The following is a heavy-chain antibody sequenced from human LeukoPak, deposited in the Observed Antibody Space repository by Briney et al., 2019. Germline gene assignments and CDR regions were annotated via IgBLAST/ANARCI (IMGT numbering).Heavy chain of an antibody. CDR2: INPNSGGT. V-gene: IGHV1-2*02. CDR1: GYTFTGYY. CDR3: ARVLSSSWHSSDFDY. D-gene: IGHD6-13*01. J-gene: IGHJ4*02. Sequence: ASVKVSCKASGYTFTGYYMHWVRQAPGQGLEWMGWINPNSGGTNYAQKFQGRVTMTRDTSISTAYMEPSRLRSDDTAVYYCARVLSSSWHSSDFDYWGQGTLVTVSS.